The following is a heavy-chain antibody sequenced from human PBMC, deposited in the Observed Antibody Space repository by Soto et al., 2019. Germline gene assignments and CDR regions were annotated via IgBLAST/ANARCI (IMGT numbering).Heavy chain of an antibody. CDR1: GSSISSSSYY. V-gene: IGHV4-39*01. CDR3: ARHIPTYYDFWSGYF. J-gene: IGHJ6*02. D-gene: IGHD3-3*01. CDR2: IYYSGST. Sequence: SETLSLTCTVSGSSISSSSYYWGWIRQPPGKGLEWIGSIYYSGSTYYSPSLKSRVTISVDTSKNQFSLKLSSVTAAGTAVYYCARHIPTYYDFWSGYFWGQGTTVTVSS.